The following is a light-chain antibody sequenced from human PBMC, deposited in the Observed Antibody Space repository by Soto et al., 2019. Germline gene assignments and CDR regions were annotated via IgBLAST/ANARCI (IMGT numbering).Light chain of an antibody. CDR1: QSLLHSNGYNY. Sequence: DIVMTQSPLSLPVTPGEPASISCRSSQSLLHSNGYNYLDWYLQKPGQSPQLLIYLGSNRASGVPDRFSGSGSGTDFTLKISRVEAEDVGVYYCMQALQTPGITFCQGTRLEIK. CDR2: LGS. CDR3: MQALQTPGIT. V-gene: IGKV2-28*01. J-gene: IGKJ5*01.